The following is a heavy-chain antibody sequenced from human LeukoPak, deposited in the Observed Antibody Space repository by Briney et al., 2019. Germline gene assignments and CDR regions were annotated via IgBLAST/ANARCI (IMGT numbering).Heavy chain of an antibody. D-gene: IGHD3-10*01. CDR2: IISDGSST. CDR1: GFTFSSHW. Sequence: GGSLRLSCAASGFTFSSHWMQWVRQAPGKRRVWVSRIISDGSSTIYADSVKGRFTICRDNAKNRMYIKMNRLRAEDTAVYYCARGHVPGSDRHWDFWGQGSLVTVSS. J-gene: IGHJ4*02. CDR3: ARGHVPGSDRHWDF. V-gene: IGHV3-74*01.